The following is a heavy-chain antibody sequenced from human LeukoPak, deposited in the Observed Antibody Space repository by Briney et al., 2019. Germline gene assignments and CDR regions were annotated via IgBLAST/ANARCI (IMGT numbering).Heavy chain of an antibody. CDR1: SDSISGYS. CDR3: ARVSIAARPPYGWFDP. Sequence: SETLSLTCTVSSDSISGYSWNWIRQPAGKGLEWIGRIYTSGSTNYNPPLKSRVTMSVDTSKNQFSLKLSSVTAADTAVYYCARVSIAARPPYGWFDPWGQGTLVTVSS. D-gene: IGHD6-6*01. V-gene: IGHV4-4*07. J-gene: IGHJ5*02. CDR2: IYTSGST.